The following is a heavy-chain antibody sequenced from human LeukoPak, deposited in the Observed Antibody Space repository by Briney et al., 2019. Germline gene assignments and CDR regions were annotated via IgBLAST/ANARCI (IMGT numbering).Heavy chain of an antibody. Sequence: ASVKVSCRVSGYSLTELSMHWVRQAPGKGLEWMGGFDPEDGETIYTQKFQGRVTMTEDTSTDTAYMDLSSLRSEDTAVYYCATRYYDSSSSIDRWGQGTLVTVSS. V-gene: IGHV1-24*01. CDR2: FDPEDGET. CDR3: ATRYYDSSSSIDR. CDR1: GYSLTELS. D-gene: IGHD3-22*01. J-gene: IGHJ5*02.